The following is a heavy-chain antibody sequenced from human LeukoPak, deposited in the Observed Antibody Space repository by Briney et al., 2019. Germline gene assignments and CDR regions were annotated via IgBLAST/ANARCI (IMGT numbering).Heavy chain of an antibody. J-gene: IGHJ6*03. D-gene: IGHD1-26*01. CDR3: ARDPYSGTYGDTYYYYMDV. CDR1: GFTFSSYE. V-gene: IGHV3-48*03. Sequence: GGSLRLSCAASGFTFSSYEMNWVRQAPGKGLEWVSYISSSGSTIYYADSVKGRFTISRDNAKNSLYLQMNSLRAEDTAVYYCARDPYSGTYGDTYYYYMDVRGKGTTVTISS. CDR2: ISSSGSTI.